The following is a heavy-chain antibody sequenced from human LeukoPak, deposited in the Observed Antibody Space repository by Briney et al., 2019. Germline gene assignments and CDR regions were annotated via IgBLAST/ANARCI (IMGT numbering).Heavy chain of an antibody. CDR3: ARLPNYYDSSGYYYYFDY. CDR2: IYYGGST. D-gene: IGHD3-22*01. Sequence: SETLSLTCTVSGGSISSSSYYWGWIRQPPGKGLEWIGSIYYGGSTYYNPSLKSRVTISVDTSKNQFSLKLSSVTAADTAVYYCARLPNYYDSSGYYYYFDYWGQGTLVTVSS. V-gene: IGHV4-39*01. J-gene: IGHJ4*02. CDR1: GGSISSSSYY.